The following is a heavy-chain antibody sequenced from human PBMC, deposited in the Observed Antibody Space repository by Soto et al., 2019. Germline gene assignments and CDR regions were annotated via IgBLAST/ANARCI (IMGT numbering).Heavy chain of an antibody. V-gene: IGHV3-30-3*01. D-gene: IGHD6-19*01. CDR2: ISYDGSNQ. CDR1: GFSFSRHG. J-gene: IGHJ6*02. Sequence: GGSLRLSCAASGFSFSRHGMHWVRQAPGKGLEWVAVISYDGSNQDYADSVKGRFSISRDNSKNTVYLQLNSLRVEDSAVYYCARDRSSTYYYYGMDLWGQGTTVTVSS. CDR3: ARDRSSTYYYYGMDL.